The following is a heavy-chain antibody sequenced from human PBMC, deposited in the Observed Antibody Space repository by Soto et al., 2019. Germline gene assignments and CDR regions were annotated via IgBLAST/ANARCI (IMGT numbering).Heavy chain of an antibody. CDR2: ITSGGGDT. J-gene: IGHJ4*02. CDR3: VRGDGDYYDGNGYLGRH. CDR1: GVTVSNYA. D-gene: IGHD3-22*01. V-gene: IGHV3-23*01. Sequence: GGSLRLSCEASGVTVSNYAMSWVRQVPGKGLEWVSGITSGGGDTYYVDSVKGRFTISRDNSKNTLYLQMNSLRAEDTAVYYCVRGDGDYYDGNGYLGRHWGQGTLVTVSS.